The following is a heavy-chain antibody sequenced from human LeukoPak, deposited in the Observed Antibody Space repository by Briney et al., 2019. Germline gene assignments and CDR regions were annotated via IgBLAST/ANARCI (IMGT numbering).Heavy chain of an antibody. CDR3: AREGGPYRPLDY. CDR2: VNLQGST. J-gene: IGHJ4*02. CDR1: GGSITNTNY. V-gene: IGHV4-4*02. Sequence: PSGTLPLTCGVSGGSITNTNYWTWVRQPPGKGLEWIGEVNLQGSTNYNPSLMGRVAIAVDTSENHISLQLTSVTAADTAVYYCAREGGPYRPLDYSGQGTLVTVSS.